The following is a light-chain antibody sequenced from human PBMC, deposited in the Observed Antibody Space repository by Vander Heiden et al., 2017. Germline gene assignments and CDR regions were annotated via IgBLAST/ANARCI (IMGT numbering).Light chain of an antibody. Sequence: QSAPTQPTSVSGSPGQPVTISCTGTSSNVGNYNFVSWYRQHPGKAPKFLSYEVSKRPSGVSDRFSGSKSGNTASLTVSGLQAEDEADYYCCSYAGDTTYVFGTGTRVTVL. J-gene: IGLJ1*01. CDR3: CSYAGDTTYV. CDR1: SSNVGNYNF. V-gene: IGLV2-23*02. CDR2: EVS.